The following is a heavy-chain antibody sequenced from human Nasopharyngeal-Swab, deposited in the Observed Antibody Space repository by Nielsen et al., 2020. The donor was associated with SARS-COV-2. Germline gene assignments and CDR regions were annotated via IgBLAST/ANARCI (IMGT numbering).Heavy chain of an antibody. J-gene: IGHJ6*02. Sequence: GESLKISCKGSGYSFTAYWIGWVRQMPGKGLEWMEIIYPGDSDTRYSPSFQGQVTISADKSISTAYLQWSSLKASDTAIYYCARHLFPRGDYYGMDVWGQGTTVTVSS. CDR1: GYSFTAYW. D-gene: IGHD2-15*01. CDR2: IYPGDSDT. V-gene: IGHV5-51*01. CDR3: ARHLFPRGDYYGMDV.